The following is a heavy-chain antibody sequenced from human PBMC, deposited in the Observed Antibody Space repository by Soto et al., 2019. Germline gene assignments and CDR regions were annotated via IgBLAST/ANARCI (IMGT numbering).Heavy chain of an antibody. V-gene: IGHV1-3*01. J-gene: IGHJ5*02. Sequence: ASVKVSCKASGYTFTTYTMNWVRQAPGQRLEWMGWIIPVNGNTKSSQKFQDRVIITRDTSASTAYMELRSLRSEDTAVYYCARGIATGQLDPWGQGTLVTVSS. D-gene: IGHD6-13*01. CDR2: IIPVNGNT. CDR1: GYTFTTYT. CDR3: ARGIATGQLDP.